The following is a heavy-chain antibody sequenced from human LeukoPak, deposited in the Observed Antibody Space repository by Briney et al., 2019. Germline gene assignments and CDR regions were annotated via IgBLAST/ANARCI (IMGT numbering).Heavy chain of an antibody. CDR3: ARGLDRRSTSCYLDT. D-gene: IGHD2-2*01. V-gene: IGHV3-7*01. CDR2: INQDGSER. CDR1: GFTFTKYW. J-gene: IGHJ4*02. Sequence: GGSLRLSCAASGFTFTKYWMTWVRQDPGKGLEWVANINQDGSERFYVDSVKGRFTISRDNAKNSLYLQMNSLGAEDTAVYYCARGLDRRSTSCYLDTWGQGTQVTVSS.